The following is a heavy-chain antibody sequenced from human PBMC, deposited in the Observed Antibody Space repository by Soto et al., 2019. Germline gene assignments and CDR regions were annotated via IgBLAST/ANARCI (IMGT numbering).Heavy chain of an antibody. CDR3: AKDGYLDTYYFDY. CDR2: ISYDGISK. V-gene: IGHV3-30-3*01. J-gene: IGHJ4*02. Sequence: QVQLVESGGGVVQPGRSLRLSCAASGFTFSSYAMHWVRQAPGKGLEWVAVISYDGISKHYADSVKGRFSISRDDSENMLYVQMNSLRAEDTALYYCAKDGYLDTYYFDYWGQGTLVTVSS. CDR1: GFTFSSYA. D-gene: IGHD3-9*01.